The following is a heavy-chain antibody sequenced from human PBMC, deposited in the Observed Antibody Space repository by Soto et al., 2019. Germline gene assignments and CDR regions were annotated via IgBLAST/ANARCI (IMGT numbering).Heavy chain of an antibody. V-gene: IGHV2-70*11. CDR1: GFSLTTTGMC. Sequence: QSGPTLVNPTQTLTLTCTFSGFSLTTTGMCVSWIRQPPGKALEWLARIDWDDDKYYSSSLKTRLTISKDTSKNQVVLTMTNMDPVDTATYHCARIFLTTHEIWSGPSRGPLDVWGQGTQVTVSS. CDR2: IDWDDDK. CDR3: ARIFLTTHEIWSGPSRGPLDV. J-gene: IGHJ3*01. D-gene: IGHD3-3*01.